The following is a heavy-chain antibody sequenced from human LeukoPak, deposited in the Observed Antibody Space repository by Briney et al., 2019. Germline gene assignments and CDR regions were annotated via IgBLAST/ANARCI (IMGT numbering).Heavy chain of an antibody. CDR2: ISAYNGNT. CDR3: ARGRYGDSTPLFFQH. CDR1: GYTFTSYG. V-gene: IGHV1-18*01. J-gene: IGHJ1*01. Sequence: ASVKVSCKASGYTFTSYGISWVRQAPGQGLEWMGWISAYNGNTNYAQKLQGRVTMTTDTSTSTAYMELRSLRSDDTAVYYCARGRYGDSTPLFFQHWSQGTLVTVSS. D-gene: IGHD4-17*01.